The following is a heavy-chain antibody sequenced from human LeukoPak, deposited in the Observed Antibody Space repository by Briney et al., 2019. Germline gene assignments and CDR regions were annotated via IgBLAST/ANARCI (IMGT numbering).Heavy chain of an antibody. D-gene: IGHD1-26*01. J-gene: IGHJ5*02. V-gene: IGHV3-43*02. Sequence: PGGSLRLSCAASGFTFKNYGMSWVRQAPGKGLEWVSDISGTGANTYYADSVKGRFTISRDNSKNSLYLQMSSLRAEDTALYYCAKGVRSGTYYNCFDPWGQGTLVTVSS. CDR3: AKGVRSGTYYNCFDP. CDR1: GFTFKNYG. CDR2: ISGTGANT.